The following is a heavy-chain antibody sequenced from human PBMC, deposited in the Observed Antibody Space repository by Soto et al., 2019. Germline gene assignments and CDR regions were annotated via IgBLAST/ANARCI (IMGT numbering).Heavy chain of an antibody. Sequence: QLQLQESGSGLVKPSQTLSLTCAVSGGAISSGGYSWSWIRQPPGKGLEWIGYIYHSGSTYYNPSRKSRVTISVDRAKNQFSLKLSSVTAADTAVYSCAAGGGLPRYYWGQGTLVTVSS. J-gene: IGHJ4*02. CDR3: AAGGGLPRYY. CDR1: GGAISSGGYS. V-gene: IGHV4-30-2*02. D-gene: IGHD5-12*01. CDR2: IYHSGST.